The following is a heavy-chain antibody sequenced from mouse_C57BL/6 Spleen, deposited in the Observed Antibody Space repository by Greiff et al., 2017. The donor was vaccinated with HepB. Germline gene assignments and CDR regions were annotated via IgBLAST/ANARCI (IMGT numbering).Heavy chain of an antibody. Sequence: QVTLKESGPGILQPSQTLSLTCSFSGFSLSTFGMGVGWIRQPSGKGLEWLAHIWWDDDKYYNPALKSRLTISKVTSKNQVFLKIANVDTADTATYYCARLYDYDGGYYFDYWGQGTTLTVSS. CDR3: ARLYDYDGGYYFDY. D-gene: IGHD2-4*01. J-gene: IGHJ2*01. CDR1: GFSLSTFGMG. V-gene: IGHV8-8*01. CDR2: IWWDDDK.